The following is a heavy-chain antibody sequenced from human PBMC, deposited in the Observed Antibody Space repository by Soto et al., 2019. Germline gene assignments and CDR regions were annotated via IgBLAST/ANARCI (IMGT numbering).Heavy chain of an antibody. CDR3: ARLVGRFVGHIDY. J-gene: IGHJ4*02. D-gene: IGHD3-10*01. CDR1: GGSISGPNDY. Sequence: QLQLQESGPGLVKPSETLSLSCTVSGGSISGPNDYWGWIRQPPGKGLEWIGSVYYSGSTYYNPSLKSRVTISVDTSMSQFSLKLNSVTAADTAVYYCARLVGRFVGHIDYWGQGTLVTVSS. V-gene: IGHV4-39*01. CDR2: VYYSGST.